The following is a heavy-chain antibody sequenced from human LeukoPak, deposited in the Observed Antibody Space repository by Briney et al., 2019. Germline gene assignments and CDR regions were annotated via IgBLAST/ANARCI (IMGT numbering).Heavy chain of an antibody. Sequence: PSETLSLTCTVSGASVSSYYWSWIRQPPGKGPEWIGYFSYSGSTNYNPSLKSRVTISVDTSKNQFSLNLSSVTAADTAVYYCARGPLDSGYTYFDYWGQGTLVTVSS. CDR1: GASVSSYY. D-gene: IGHD5-12*01. J-gene: IGHJ4*02. V-gene: IGHV4-59*02. CDR2: FSYSGST. CDR3: ARGPLDSGYTYFDY.